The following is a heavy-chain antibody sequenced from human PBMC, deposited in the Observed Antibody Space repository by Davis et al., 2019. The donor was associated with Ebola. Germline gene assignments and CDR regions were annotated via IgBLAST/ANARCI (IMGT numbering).Heavy chain of an antibody. CDR1: GYTFTSYA. CDR2: INTNTRNP. Sequence: ASVKVSCKASGYTFTSYAMNWVRQAPGQGLEWMGWINTNTRNPTYAQAFTGRFVFSLDTSASTAYLEISSLKAEDTGVYYCARGYSFSWYICDSWGQGTLVTVSS. D-gene: IGHD1-1*01. V-gene: IGHV7-4-1*02. J-gene: IGHJ4*02. CDR3: ARGYSFSWYICDS.